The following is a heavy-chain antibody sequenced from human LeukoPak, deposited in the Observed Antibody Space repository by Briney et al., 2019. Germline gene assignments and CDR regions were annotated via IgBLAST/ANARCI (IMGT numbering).Heavy chain of an antibody. CDR2: ISWNGGTI. V-gene: IGHV3-9*03. D-gene: IGHD6-13*01. Sequence: GRSLRLSCVASGFTFDDYAMHWVRHVPGKGLEWVSGISWNGGTIGYADSVKGRFTISRDNAKTSLYLQMNSLRAEDMALYYCAKDITSSWYGHFDSWGQGTLVSVSS. CDR1: GFTFDDYA. CDR3: AKDITSSWYGHFDS. J-gene: IGHJ4*02.